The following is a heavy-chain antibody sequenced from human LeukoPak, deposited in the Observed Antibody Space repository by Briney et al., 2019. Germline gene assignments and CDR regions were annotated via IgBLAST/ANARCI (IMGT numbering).Heavy chain of an antibody. Sequence: SQTLSPTCTVSGGSLSSYNCGSIRRPPGKGLEWIGYIYYSGSTNYNPSLKSRVTISVDTSKNQFSLKLSSVTAADTAVYYCARASKWPTFDYWGQGTLVTVSS. CDR1: GGSLSSYN. CDR2: IYYSGST. CDR3: ARASKWPTFDY. V-gene: IGHV4-59*01. D-gene: IGHD5-12*01. J-gene: IGHJ4*02.